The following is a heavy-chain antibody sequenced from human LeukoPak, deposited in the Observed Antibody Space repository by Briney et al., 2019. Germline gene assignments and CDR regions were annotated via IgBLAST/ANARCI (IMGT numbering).Heavy chain of an antibody. Sequence: GGSLRLSCAASGFTFSSYWMHWVRQAPGKGLEWVSLIYSGGSTYYADSVKGRFTISRDNSKNTLFLHMNSLRAEDTAVYSCAKGYYGSGSYGWFDYWGQGTLVTVSS. J-gene: IGHJ4*02. V-gene: IGHV3-53*01. CDR2: IYSGGST. CDR3: AKGYYGSGSYGWFDY. CDR1: GFTFSSYW. D-gene: IGHD3-10*01.